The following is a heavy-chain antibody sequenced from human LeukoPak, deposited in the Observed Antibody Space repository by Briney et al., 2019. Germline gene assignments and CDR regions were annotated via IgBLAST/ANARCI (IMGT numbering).Heavy chain of an antibody. D-gene: IGHD3-22*01. CDR3: ARDPPYSDSSGYYYDY. CDR2: ISGSSIYI. Sequence: GGSLRLSCAASRFTFSTYSMNWVRQAPGKGLEWVSSISGSSIYIYYADSVKGRFTISRDSAKNSLYLQMNSLRAEDTAVYYCARDPPYSDSSGYYYDYWGQGTLVTVSS. V-gene: IGHV3-21*01. J-gene: IGHJ4*02. CDR1: RFTFSTYS.